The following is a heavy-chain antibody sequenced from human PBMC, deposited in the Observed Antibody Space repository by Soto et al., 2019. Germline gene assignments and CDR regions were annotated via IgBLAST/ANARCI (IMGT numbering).Heavy chain of an antibody. CDR1: GGTISSYY. CDR2: IYYSGST. V-gene: IGHV4-59*08. J-gene: IGHJ4*02. CDR3: ARHNYGSGSTYFDY. D-gene: IGHD3-10*01. Sequence: SETLPLTYTVSGGTISSYYWSWIRQPPGKGLEWIGYIYYSGSTNYNPSLKSRVTISVDTSKNQFSLKLNAMTAADTAVYYCARHNYGSGSTYFDYWGQGTLVTVSS.